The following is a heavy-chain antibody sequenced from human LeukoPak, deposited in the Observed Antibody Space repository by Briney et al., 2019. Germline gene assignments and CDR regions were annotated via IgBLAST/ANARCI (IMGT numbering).Heavy chain of an antibody. D-gene: IGHD6-19*01. CDR1: PGITFSDYW. CDR3: VGGIGWQPDY. Sequence: GGSLRLSCAASPGITFSDYWMNWVRQAPGKGLEWVAIIRQDGRETLYLDSVRGRFTISRDNAKSSVYLEINSLRAEDTAVCYCVGGIGWQPDYWGQGTLVTVSS. J-gene: IGHJ4*02. V-gene: IGHV3-7*03. CDR2: IRQDGRET.